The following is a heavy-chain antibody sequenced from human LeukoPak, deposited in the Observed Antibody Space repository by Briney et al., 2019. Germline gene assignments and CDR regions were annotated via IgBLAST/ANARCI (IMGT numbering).Heavy chain of an antibody. V-gene: IGHV3-23*01. CDR2: ISGSGGST. Sequence: GGSLRLSCAASGFTFSSYAMSWVRQAPGKGLEWVSAISGSGGSTYYADSVKGRFTISRDNSKNTLYPQMNSLRAEDTAVYYCAKDRQWLGCFDYWGQGTLVTVSS. D-gene: IGHD6-19*01. J-gene: IGHJ4*02. CDR1: GFTFSSYA. CDR3: AKDRQWLGCFDY.